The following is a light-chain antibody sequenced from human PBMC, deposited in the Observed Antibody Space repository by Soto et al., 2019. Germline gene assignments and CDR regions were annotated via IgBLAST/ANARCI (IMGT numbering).Light chain of an antibody. CDR2: EVA. V-gene: IGLV2-23*02. J-gene: IGLJ3*02. Sequence: QSVLTQPAFVSGSPGQSITISCTGPSSGVGSYDLVSWYQHHPGKAPKLIIYEVAKRPSGISSRFSGSKSGNTASLTISGLQAEDEADYYCCSYAGSSTSVVFGGGTKLTVL. CDR3: CSYAGSSTSVV. CDR1: SSGVGSYDL.